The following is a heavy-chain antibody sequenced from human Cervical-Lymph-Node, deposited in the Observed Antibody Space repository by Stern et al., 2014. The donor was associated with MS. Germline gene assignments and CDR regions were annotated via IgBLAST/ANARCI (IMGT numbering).Heavy chain of an antibody. D-gene: IGHD2-21*02. CDR1: GYTLSEIS. CDR2: FDPEHGET. CDR3: ATHRGRVTYYYGMDV. Sequence: QAQLGQSGAEVKKPGASVKVSCKGSGYTLSEISMHWVRQAPGKGLEWMGGFDPEHGETRYAQKFQGRVTMAEDRSTDTAYMELSSLRSEDTAVYYCATHRGRVTYYYGMDVWGQGTTVTVSS. V-gene: IGHV1-24*01. J-gene: IGHJ6*02.